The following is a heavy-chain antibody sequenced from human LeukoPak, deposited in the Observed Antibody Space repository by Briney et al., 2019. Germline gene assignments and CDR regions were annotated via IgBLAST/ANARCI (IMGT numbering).Heavy chain of an antibody. CDR2: IHHSGTT. CDR1: GGSISSDIW. J-gene: IGHJ4*03. D-gene: IGHD6-19*01. Sequence: SGTLSLTCAVSGGSISSDIWWSWVRQPPGKGLEWIAEIHHSGTTNYNPSLKSRVSTSVDKSTNQFFLNLKSVTAADTAVYYCARGRTIAVELDYWGQGTTVTVSS. CDR3: ARGRTIAVELDY. V-gene: IGHV4-4*02.